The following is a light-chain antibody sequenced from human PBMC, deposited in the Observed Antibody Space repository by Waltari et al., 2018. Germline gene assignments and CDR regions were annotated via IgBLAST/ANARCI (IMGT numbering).Light chain of an antibody. Sequence: QSALTQPASVSGSPGQSITISCTGTTNDVGGYDLVSWYQQTPGKVPELMIYEVSKRPSGVSGVSSRFPGSKSGTTASLTISGLQTEDEADYYCSSYAGSSTFVVFGGGTKLTVL. CDR2: EVS. CDR3: SSYAGSSTFVV. CDR1: TNDVGGYDL. J-gene: IGLJ2*01. V-gene: IGLV2-23*02.